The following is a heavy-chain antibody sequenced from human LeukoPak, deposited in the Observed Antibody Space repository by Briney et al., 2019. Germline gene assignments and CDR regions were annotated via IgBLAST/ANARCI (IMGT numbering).Heavy chain of an antibody. J-gene: IGHJ5*02. CDR2: ISGSGVNT. CDR1: GFTFSNYG. V-gene: IGHV3-23*01. CDR3: AKDANIVVVPTADLDP. D-gene: IGHD2-2*01. Sequence: QPGGTLRLSCAASGFTFSNYGMSWVRQAPGRGLEWVSTISGSGVNTFYADSVKGRFTISRDISKNTLYLQMNSLRAEDTAVYYCAKDANIVVVPTADLDPWGQGTLVTVSS.